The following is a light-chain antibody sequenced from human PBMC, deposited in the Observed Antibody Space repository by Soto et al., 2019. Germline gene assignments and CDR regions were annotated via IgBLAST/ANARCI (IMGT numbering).Light chain of an antibody. Sequence: EVVMPQSPATLSVSPGERATLSCRTSQSVSSNLACCQQKPGQAPRLLIYGASTRATGIAARFSGSGSETEFTLTISSLQAEDSAVYFCQQYNNWPTWTFGQGTKVDI. V-gene: IGKV3-15*01. J-gene: IGKJ1*01. CDR2: GAS. CDR3: QQYNNWPTWT. CDR1: QSVSSN.